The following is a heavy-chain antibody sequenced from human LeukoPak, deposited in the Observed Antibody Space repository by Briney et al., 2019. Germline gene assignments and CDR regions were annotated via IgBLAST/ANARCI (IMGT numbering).Heavy chain of an antibody. CDR1: GFTFSSYT. Sequence: PGGSLRLSCAASGFTFSSYTMHWVRQAPGKGLEWVAIISYDGSNKYYADSVKGRFTISRDNSKNTVYLQMNSLGAEDTAVYYCAKLSDSNSPRAWVWDYWGQGTLVTVSS. CDR3: AKLSDSNSPRAWVWDY. J-gene: IGHJ4*02. D-gene: IGHD4-23*01. V-gene: IGHV3-30*04. CDR2: ISYDGSNK.